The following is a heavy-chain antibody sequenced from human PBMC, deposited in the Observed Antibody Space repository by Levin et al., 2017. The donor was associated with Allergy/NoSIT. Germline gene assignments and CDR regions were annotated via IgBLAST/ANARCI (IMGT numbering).Heavy chain of an antibody. CDR2: IHSGGNT. D-gene: IGHD6-19*01. V-gene: IGHV3-66*01. Sequence: GESLKISCAASGFTVSTRYMSWVRQAPGKGLEWVSLIHSGGNTYYADSLKGRFTISTDSSQNSLHLQMNDLRPGDPAMYYCARGSQWLVRYFDYWGQGTLVTVSS. CDR1: GFTVSTRY. J-gene: IGHJ4*02. CDR3: ARGSQWLVRYFDY.